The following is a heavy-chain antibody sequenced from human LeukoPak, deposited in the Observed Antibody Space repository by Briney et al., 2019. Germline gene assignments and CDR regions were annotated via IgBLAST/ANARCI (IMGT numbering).Heavy chain of an antibody. D-gene: IGHD3-10*01. V-gene: IGHV4-34*01. CDR1: GGSFSGYY. CDR2: INHSGST. CDR3: ARGKMYYYGSGSYLGNWFDP. Sequence: SETLSLTCAVYGGSFSGYYWSWIRQPPGKGLEWIGEINHSGSTNYNPSLKSRVTISVDTSKNQFSLKLSSVTAADTDVYYCARGKMYYYGSGSYLGNWFDPWGQGTLVTVSS. J-gene: IGHJ5*02.